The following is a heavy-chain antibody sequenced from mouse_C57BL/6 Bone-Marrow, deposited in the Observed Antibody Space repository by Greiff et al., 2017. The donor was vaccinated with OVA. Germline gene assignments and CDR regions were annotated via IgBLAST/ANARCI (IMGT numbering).Heavy chain of an antibody. CDR3: ARRGDYCRAWFAY. CDR1: GYTFTDHT. CDR2: IYPRDGRN. D-gene: IGHD1-1*01. J-gene: IGHJ3*01. V-gene: IGHV1-78*01. Sequence: QVQLKESDAELVKPGASVKISCKVSGYTFTDHTIHWMKQRPEQGLEWIGYIYPRDGRNKYNEKFKGTATLPADKSTSTAYMQLNSLTSEDSAVYFCARRGDYCRAWFAYWGQGTLVTVSA.